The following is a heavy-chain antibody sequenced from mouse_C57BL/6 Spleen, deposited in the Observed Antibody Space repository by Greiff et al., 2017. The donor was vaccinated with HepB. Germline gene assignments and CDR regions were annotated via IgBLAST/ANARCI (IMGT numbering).Heavy chain of an antibody. J-gene: IGHJ1*03. CDR2: INYDGSST. CDR3: ARASYDGYYEYFDV. D-gene: IGHD2-3*01. V-gene: IGHV5-16*01. CDR1: GFTFSDYY. Sequence: EVQRVESEGGLVQPGSSMKLSCTASGFTFSDYYMAWVRQVPEKGLEWVANINYDGSSTYYLDSLKSRFIISRDNAKNILYLQMSSLKSEDTATYYCARASYDGYYEYFDVWGTGTTVTVSS.